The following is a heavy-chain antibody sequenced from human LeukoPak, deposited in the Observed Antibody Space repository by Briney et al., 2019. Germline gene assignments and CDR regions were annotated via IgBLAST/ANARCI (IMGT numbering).Heavy chain of an antibody. CDR2: IYGSGTI. CDR1: GGSISRSY. J-gene: IGHJ4*02. V-gene: IGHV4-4*07. CDR3: ARGRKYTSGYRVTELGSGYSDY. D-gene: IGHD5-18*01. Sequence: SETLSLTCTVSGGSISRSYWSWMRQPAGKGPEWIGRIYGSGTITYNPSLESRVTMSVDTSKNQFSLKLRSVTAADTAVYYCARGRKYTSGYRVTELGSGYSDYWGQGTLVTVSS.